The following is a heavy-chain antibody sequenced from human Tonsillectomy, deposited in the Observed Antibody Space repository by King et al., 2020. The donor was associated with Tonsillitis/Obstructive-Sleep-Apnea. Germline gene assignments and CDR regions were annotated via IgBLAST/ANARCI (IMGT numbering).Heavy chain of an antibody. V-gene: IGHV4-39*01. D-gene: IGHD4-11*01. Sequence: LQLQESGPGLVKPSETLSLTCTVSGGSISSSSYYWGWIRQPPGGLEWIGSIYYSGSTYYNPSLKSRVTISVDTSKNQFSLKLSSLTAADTAVYYCARHVDYRIDYYYYMDVWGKGTTVTVSS. CDR3: ARHVDYRIDYYYYMDV. J-gene: IGHJ6*03. CDR2: IYYSGST. CDR1: GGSISSSSYY.